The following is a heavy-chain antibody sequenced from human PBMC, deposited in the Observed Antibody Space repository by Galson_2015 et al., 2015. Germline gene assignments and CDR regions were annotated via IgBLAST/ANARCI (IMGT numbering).Heavy chain of an antibody. CDR2: ISSRSDYI. D-gene: IGHD6-19*01. CDR1: GFIFNTYS. J-gene: IGHJ4*02. Sequence: SLRLSCAASGFIFNTYSMNWVRQAPGKGLEWVSYISSRSDYIYYADSVKGRFTISRDNARNSLYLQMNSLRAEDTALYYCARELSQWLILVGVDYSVQGTPVTVSS. V-gene: IGHV3-21*05. CDR3: ARELSQWLILVGVDY.